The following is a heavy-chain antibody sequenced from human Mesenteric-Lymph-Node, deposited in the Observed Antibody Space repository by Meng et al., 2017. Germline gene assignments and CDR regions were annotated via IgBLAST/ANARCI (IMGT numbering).Heavy chain of an antibody. J-gene: IGHJ3*02. CDR3: ARGAREWEPVDVFDM. CDR1: GYSIRRDYY. V-gene: IGHV4-38-2*01. CDR2: VYHSGST. Sequence: SETLSLTCAVSGYSIRRDYYWIWIRQPPGKGLEWIASVYHSGSTSYSPSLENRVTISIDTSKNQFSLKMTSVTAADTAVYYCARGAREWEPVDVFDMWGQGTMVTVSS. D-gene: IGHD1-26*01.